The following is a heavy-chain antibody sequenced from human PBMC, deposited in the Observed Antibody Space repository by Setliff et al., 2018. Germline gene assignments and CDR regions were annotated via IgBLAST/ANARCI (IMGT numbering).Heavy chain of an antibody. CDR2: IYYSGSA. CDR1: SDSISPYY. V-gene: IGHV4-59*08. Sequence: KPSETLSLTCTVSSDSISPYYWSWIRQPPGKGLEWIGYIYYSGSANYNPSLKSRVTISLDTSKNQFSLGLSSVTAADTAVYYCARVWVFGFDIWGQGTMVTVSS. D-gene: IGHD3-16*01. CDR3: ARVWVFGFDI. J-gene: IGHJ3*02.